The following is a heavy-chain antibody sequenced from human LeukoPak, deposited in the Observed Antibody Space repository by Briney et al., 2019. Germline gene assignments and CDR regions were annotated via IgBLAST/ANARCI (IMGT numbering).Heavy chain of an antibody. V-gene: IGHV3-11*05. CDR3: ARDPEGSGSYCNRWFDP. CDR2: ISSSSSYT. Sequence: GGSLRLSCAASGFTFSDYYMSWIRQAPGKGLEWVSYISSSSSYTNYADSVKGRFTISRDNAKNSLYLQMNSLRAEDTAVYYCARDPEGSGSYCNRWFDPWGQGTLVIVSS. J-gene: IGHJ5*02. CDR1: GFTFSDYY. D-gene: IGHD3-10*01.